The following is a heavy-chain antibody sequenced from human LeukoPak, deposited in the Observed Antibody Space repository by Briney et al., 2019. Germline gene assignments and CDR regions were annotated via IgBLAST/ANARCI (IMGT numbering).Heavy chain of an antibody. CDR2: ISGSGDST. CDR1: GFTFSSYA. Sequence: GGSLRLSCAASGFTFSSYAMSWIRQAPGKGLEWVSSISGSGDSTYYADSVKGRVTISRDNSKNTLFLQLNSLRAEDAAVYYCAKTYMWSIDAFHIWGQGTMVTVSS. CDR3: AKTYMWSIDAFHI. J-gene: IGHJ3*02. V-gene: IGHV3-23*01. D-gene: IGHD2-8*02.